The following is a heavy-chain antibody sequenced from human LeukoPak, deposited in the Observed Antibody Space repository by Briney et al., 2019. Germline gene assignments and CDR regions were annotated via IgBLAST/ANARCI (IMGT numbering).Heavy chain of an antibody. CDR1: GGSISLYH. D-gene: IGHD3-10*01. Sequence: SETLSLTCTVSGGSISLYHWSWVRQSPGKGLDWLGYIHHSGTTNYDPSLKSRATISIDTSKNQFSLKLNSVTAADTAVYYCARHYGPWGQGTLVTVSS. CDR2: IHHSGTT. CDR3: ARHYGP. J-gene: IGHJ5*02. V-gene: IGHV4-59*08.